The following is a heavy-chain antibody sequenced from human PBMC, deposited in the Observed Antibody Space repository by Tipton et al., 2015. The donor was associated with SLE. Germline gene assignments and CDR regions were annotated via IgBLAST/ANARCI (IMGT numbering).Heavy chain of an antibody. V-gene: IGHV4-39*07. CDR3: ARSRYSSTSPSDVTTWFDP. CDR2: IYYSGST. Sequence: TLSLTCTVSGGSISSSSYYWGWIRQPPGKGLEWIGSIYYSGSTYYNPSLKSRVTISVDTSKNQFSLKLSSVTAADTAVYYCARSRYSSTSPSDVTTWFDPWGQGILVRVSS. J-gene: IGHJ5*02. D-gene: IGHD2-2*01. CDR1: GGSISSSSYY.